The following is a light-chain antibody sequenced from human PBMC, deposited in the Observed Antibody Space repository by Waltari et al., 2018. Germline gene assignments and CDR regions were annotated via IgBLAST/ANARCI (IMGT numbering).Light chain of an antibody. CDR2: VAS. V-gene: IGKV3-11*01. CDR3: QQRNKWPLT. CDR1: QGITNY. Sequence: DILLTQSPASLSLSVGERATLSCRASQGITNYLAWYQLKPGKAPRLLIYVASNMATGIPSRFSGSGSGTDFTLTISNLQPEDFATYYCQQRNKWPLTFGRGTRVEIK. J-gene: IGKJ4*01.